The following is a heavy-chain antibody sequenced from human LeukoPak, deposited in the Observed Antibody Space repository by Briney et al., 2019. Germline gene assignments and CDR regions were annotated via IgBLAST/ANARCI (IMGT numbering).Heavy chain of an antibody. J-gene: IGHJ2*01. CDR3: ARGRAIAAAGRRWYFDL. D-gene: IGHD6-13*01. Sequence: GASVKVSCKASGYTFTGYYMHWVRQAPGQGLEWMGWISAYNGNTNYAQKLQGRVTMTTDTSTSTAYMELRSLRSDDTAVYYCARGRAIAAAGRRWYFDLWGRGTLVTVSS. CDR2: ISAYNGNT. CDR1: GYTFTGYY. V-gene: IGHV1-18*04.